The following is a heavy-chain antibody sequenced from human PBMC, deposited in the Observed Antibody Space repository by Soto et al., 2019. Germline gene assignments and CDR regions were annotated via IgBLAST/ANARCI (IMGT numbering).Heavy chain of an antibody. D-gene: IGHD3-16*02. Sequence: GASVKVSCKASGGTFSSYAISWVRQAPGQGLEWMGGIIPIFGTANYAQKFQGRVTITADKSTSTAYMELSSLRSEDTAVYYCARVRDYVWGSYRYPLDYWGQGTLVTVSS. CDR1: GGTFSSYA. V-gene: IGHV1-69*06. CDR3: ARVRDYVWGSYRYPLDY. CDR2: IIPIFGTA. J-gene: IGHJ4*02.